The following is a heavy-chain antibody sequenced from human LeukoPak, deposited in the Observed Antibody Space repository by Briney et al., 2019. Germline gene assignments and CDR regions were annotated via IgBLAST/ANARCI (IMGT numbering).Heavy chain of an antibody. D-gene: IGHD3-9*01. J-gene: IGHJ4*02. CDR3: ARHPGRYATSDY. Sequence: GESLKISCKGSGYTFTDYWIGWVRQVPGKGLEYMGVIYPGDSDTRYSPSFQGQVSISADKSISTAYLQWSSLKASDTAIYYCARHPGRYATSDYWGQGTLVTVSS. V-gene: IGHV5-51*01. CDR1: GYTFTDYW. CDR2: IYPGDSDT.